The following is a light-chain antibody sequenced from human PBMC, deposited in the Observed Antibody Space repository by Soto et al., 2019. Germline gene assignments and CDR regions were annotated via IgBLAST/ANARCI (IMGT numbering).Light chain of an antibody. CDR2: VNS. CDR1: SSNIGAGYD. V-gene: IGLV1-40*01. Sequence: QAVVTQPPSVSGAPGQRVTISCTGSSSNIGAGYDVHWYHQLPETAPKLLIYVNSNRPSGVPDRSSGSKSGTSASLAITGLQAEDEADYYCQSYDSSLSAWVFGGGTKLTVL. CDR3: QSYDSSLSAWV. J-gene: IGLJ3*02.